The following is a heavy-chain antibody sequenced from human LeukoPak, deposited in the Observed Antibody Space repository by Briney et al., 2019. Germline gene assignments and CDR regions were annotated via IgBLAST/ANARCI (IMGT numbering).Heavy chain of an antibody. Sequence: GGSLRLSCAASGFTFSSYAMHWVRQAPGKGLEYVSAISSNGGSTYYADSVKGRFTISRDNSKNTLYLQMSSLRAEDTAVYYCVKDGGVRGGYYYGMDVWGKGTTVTVSS. J-gene: IGHJ6*04. V-gene: IGHV3-64D*06. CDR2: ISSNGGST. CDR3: VKDGGVRGGYYYGMDV. D-gene: IGHD3-10*01. CDR1: GFTFSSYA.